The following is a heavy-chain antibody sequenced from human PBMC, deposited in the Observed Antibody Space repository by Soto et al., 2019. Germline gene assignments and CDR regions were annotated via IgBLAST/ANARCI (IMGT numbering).Heavy chain of an antibody. CDR3: AKRIVGATGNWFDP. J-gene: IGHJ5*02. CDR1: GGSISSYF. Sequence: WETLSLTCTVSGGSISSYFWTWIRQTPGKGLEWIGYIYYSGRTNYNPSLKSRVTISVDTSKNQFSLNLNSVTAADTAVYFCAKRIVGATGNWFDPWGQGTLVTVSS. CDR2: IYYSGRT. D-gene: IGHD1-26*01. V-gene: IGHV4-59*01.